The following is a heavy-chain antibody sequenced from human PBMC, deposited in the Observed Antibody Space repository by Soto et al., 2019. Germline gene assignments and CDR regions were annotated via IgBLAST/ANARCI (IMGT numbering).Heavy chain of an antibody. CDR1: GGSVSSGSYY. CDR3: ARERIIVVPAAMTHDAFDI. D-gene: IGHD2-2*01. V-gene: IGHV4-61*01. J-gene: IGHJ3*02. Sequence: SETLSLTCTVSGGSVSSGSYYWSWIRQPPGKGLEWIGYIYYSGSTNYNPSLKSRVTISVDTSKNQFSLKLSSVTAADTAVYYCARERIIVVPAAMTHDAFDIWGQGTMVTVSS. CDR2: IYYSGST.